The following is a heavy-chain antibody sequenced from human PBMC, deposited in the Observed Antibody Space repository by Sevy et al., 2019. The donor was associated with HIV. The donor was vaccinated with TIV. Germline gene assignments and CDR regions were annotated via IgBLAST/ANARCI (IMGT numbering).Heavy chain of an antibody. CDR2: IKQDGSQK. CDR1: GFTFSNYW. D-gene: IGHD1-26*01. V-gene: IGHV3-7*01. Sequence: GGSLRLSCAASGFTFSNYWMSWVRQAPGKGLEWVANIKQDGSQKYYVDSVKGRFTISRDNAKNSLFLQMNSLRAEDTDVYYCGTFKEVGWGQGTLVTVSS. CDR3: GTFKEVG. J-gene: IGHJ4*02.